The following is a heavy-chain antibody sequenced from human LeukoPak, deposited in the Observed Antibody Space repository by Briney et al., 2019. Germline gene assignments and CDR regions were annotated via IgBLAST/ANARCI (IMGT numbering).Heavy chain of an antibody. D-gene: IGHD1-1*01. CDR2: INHSGST. V-gene: IGHV4-34*08. J-gene: IGHJ3*02. CDR3: ALENGNPGAFDI. CDR1: GFTFSDYY. Sequence: PGGSLRLSCAASGFTFSDYYMSWIRQAPGKGLEWIGEINHSGSTNYNPSLKSRVTISVDTSKNQFSLKLSSVTAADTAVYYCALENGNPGAFDIWGQGTMVTVSS.